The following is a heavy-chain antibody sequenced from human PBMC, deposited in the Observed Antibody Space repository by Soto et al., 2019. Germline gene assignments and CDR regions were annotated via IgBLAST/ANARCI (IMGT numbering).Heavy chain of an antibody. J-gene: IGHJ5*02. CDR1: GFSFSNYA. V-gene: IGHV3-23*01. CDR2: IDSGGGST. CDR3: TKEHSNYPDNWFDP. D-gene: IGHD4-4*01. Sequence: EVQLLVSGGGSVQPGGSLRLSGAASGFSFSNYAMSWVRQAPGTGLEWFSAIDSGGGSTYYAASVKGRFSISRDNSMNTLYLQMNSLRAEDTAIYYCTKEHSNYPDNWFDPWGQGTLVTVSS.